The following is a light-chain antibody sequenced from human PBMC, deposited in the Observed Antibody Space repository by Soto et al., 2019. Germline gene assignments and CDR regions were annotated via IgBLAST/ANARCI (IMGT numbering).Light chain of an antibody. V-gene: IGKV3-15*01. CDR1: QSVRSN. CDR3: QQYNNWPPIT. J-gene: IGKJ5*01. CDR2: GAS. Sequence: EIVVTQSPATLSVSPVERATVSCRSSQSVRSNLAWYQQKPGQAPRLLIYGASTRATGIPARFSGSGSGTEFTLTISSLQSEDFAVYYCQQYNNWPPITFGQGTRLEIK.